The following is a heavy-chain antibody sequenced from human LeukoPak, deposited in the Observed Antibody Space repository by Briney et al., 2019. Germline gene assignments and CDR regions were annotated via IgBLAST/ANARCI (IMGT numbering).Heavy chain of an antibody. J-gene: IGHJ4*02. CDR2: IYHSGST. CDR1: GASMTFTHYY. CDR3: AKDGYSSGWYIDY. V-gene: IGHV4-39*07. Sequence: SETLSLTCTVSGASMTFTHYYWVWVRQPPGKGLEWIGSIYHSGSTYYNPSLKSRVTISVDTSKNQFSLKLSSVTAADTAVYYCAKDGYSSGWYIDYWGQGTLVTVTS. D-gene: IGHD6-19*01.